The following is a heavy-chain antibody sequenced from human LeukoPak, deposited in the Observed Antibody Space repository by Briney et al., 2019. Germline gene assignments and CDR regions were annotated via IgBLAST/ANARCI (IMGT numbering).Heavy chain of an antibody. CDR2: ISYDGSNK. D-gene: IGHD1-26*01. CDR1: GFTFSSYW. CDR3: AKDLTVGAPPYYYYYGMDV. J-gene: IGHJ6*02. Sequence: GGSLRLSCAASGFTFSSYWMSWVRQAPGKGLEWVAVISYDGSNKYYADSVKGRFTISRDNSKNTLYLQMNSLRAEDTAVYYCAKDLTVGAPPYYYYYGMDVWGQGTTVTVSS. V-gene: IGHV3-30*18.